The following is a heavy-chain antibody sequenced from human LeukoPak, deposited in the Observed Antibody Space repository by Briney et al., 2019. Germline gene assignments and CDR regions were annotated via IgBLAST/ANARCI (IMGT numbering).Heavy chain of an antibody. J-gene: IGHJ6*02. D-gene: IGHD3-3*01. Sequence: PGGSLRLSCAASGFTFSSYWMSWVRQAPGKGLEWVANIKQDGSEKYYVDSVKGRFTISRDNAKNSLYLQMNSLRAEDTAVYYCARAPADDFWSGYPTEDYYYYYGMDVWGQGTTVTVSS. CDR2: IKQDGSEK. V-gene: IGHV3-7*01. CDR3: ARAPADDFWSGYPTEDYYYYYGMDV. CDR1: GFTFSSYW.